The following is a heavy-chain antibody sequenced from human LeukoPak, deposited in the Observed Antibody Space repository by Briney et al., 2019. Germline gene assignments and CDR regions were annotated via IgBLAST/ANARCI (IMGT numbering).Heavy chain of an antibody. J-gene: IGHJ5*02. CDR1: GYSFASYW. V-gene: IGHV5-51*03. Sequence: GESLKISCKGSGYSFASYWIGWVRQMPGKGLEWMGIIYPGDSDTRYSPSFQGQVTISADKSISTAYLQWSSLKASDTATYYRASSPPYYYDSSGYYQVTWGQGTLVTVSS. CDR3: ASSPPYYYDSSGYYQVT. D-gene: IGHD3-22*01. CDR2: IYPGDSDT.